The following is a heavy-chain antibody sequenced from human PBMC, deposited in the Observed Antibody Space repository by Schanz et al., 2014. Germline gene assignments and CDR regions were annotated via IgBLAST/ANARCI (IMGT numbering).Heavy chain of an antibody. D-gene: IGHD2-15*01. CDR2: IWYDGSKK. V-gene: IGHV3-30*02. Sequence: SGFTFSSYGMHWVRQAPGKGLEWVAIIWYDGSKKYYADSVKGRFTISRDNSKNTVNLQMNSLRDEDIHVYYRSKEKQEAAALGSSFVWWRPGRIEDV. CDR1: GFTFSSYG. J-gene: IGHJ6*01. CDR3: SKEKQEAAALGSSFVWWRPGRIEDV.